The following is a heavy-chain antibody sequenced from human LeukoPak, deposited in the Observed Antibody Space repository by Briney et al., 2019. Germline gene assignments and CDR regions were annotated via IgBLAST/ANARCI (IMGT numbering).Heavy chain of an antibody. D-gene: IGHD6-19*01. CDR3: AREGLSIAVAGNWFDP. J-gene: IGHJ5*02. Sequence: SQTLSLTCAISGDSVSSNSAAWNWIRQSPSRGLEWLGRTCYRSKWYNDYAVSVKGRITINPDTSKNQFSLQPNSVTPEDTAVYYCAREGLSIAVAGNWFDPWGQGTLVTVSS. CDR2: TCYRSKWYN. V-gene: IGHV6-1*01. CDR1: GDSVSSNSAA.